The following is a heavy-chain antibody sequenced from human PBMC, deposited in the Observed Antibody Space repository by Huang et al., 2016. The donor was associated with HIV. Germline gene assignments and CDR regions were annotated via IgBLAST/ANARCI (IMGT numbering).Heavy chain of an antibody. D-gene: IGHD6-13*01. Sequence: EVQLVEYGGGLVKPGGSLRLSCAASGFSLDSYNMYWVRQTPGQGLQWVSSISPRSSFIDYAAAVKGRFSISRDNAKNSLYLQMNNLRGEDTAVYYCARDRGQQLSPYDSWGQGTLVTVSS. CDR3: ARDRGQQLSPYDS. CDR2: ISPRSSFI. J-gene: IGHJ4*02. V-gene: IGHV3-21*01. CDR1: GFSLDSYN.